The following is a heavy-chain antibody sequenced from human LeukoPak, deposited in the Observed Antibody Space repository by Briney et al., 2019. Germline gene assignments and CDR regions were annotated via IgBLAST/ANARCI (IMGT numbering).Heavy chain of an antibody. CDR3: AKDRRAASGHFDY. CDR1: GFTFSSYG. J-gene: IGHJ4*02. D-gene: IGHD6-13*01. V-gene: IGHV3-30*18. CDR2: ISYDGSNK. Sequence: QAGGSLRLSCAASGFTFSSYGMHWVRQAPGKGLEWVAVISYDGSNKYYADSVKGRFTISRDNSKNTLYLQMNSLRAEDTAVYYSAKDRRAASGHFDYWGQGTLVTVSS.